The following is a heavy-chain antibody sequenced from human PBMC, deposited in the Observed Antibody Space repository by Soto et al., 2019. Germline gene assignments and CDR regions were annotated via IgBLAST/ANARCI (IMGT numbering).Heavy chain of an antibody. CDR3: TRGLWEREGYGMDV. D-gene: IGHD3-16*01. Sequence: SETLSLTCTVSGGFIWGWIRQSPDKGLEWIGYIYNSGRYNYNPSLESRLTISIDTSKNQFSLRLASVTAADTAVYYCTRGLWEREGYGMDVWGQGTTVTVSS. CDR2: IYNSGRY. V-gene: IGHV4-59*01. J-gene: IGHJ6*02. CDR1: GGFI.